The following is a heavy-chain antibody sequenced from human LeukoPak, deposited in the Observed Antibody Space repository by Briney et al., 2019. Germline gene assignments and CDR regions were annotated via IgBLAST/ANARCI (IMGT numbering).Heavy chain of an antibody. V-gene: IGHV1-46*01. CDR2: INPSGGST. CDR3: ARDPRGQWLDTPFDY. J-gene: IGHJ4*02. D-gene: IGHD6-19*01. CDR1: GYTFTSYY. Sequence: ASVKVSCKASGYTFTSYYMHWVRQAPGQGLEWMGIINPSGGSTSYAQKFQGRVTMTRDMSTSTVYMELSSLRSEDTAVYYCARDPRGQWLDTPFDYWGQGTLVTVSS.